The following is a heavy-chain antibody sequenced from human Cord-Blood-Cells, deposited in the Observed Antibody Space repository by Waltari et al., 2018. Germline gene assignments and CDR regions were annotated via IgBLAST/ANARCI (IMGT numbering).Heavy chain of an antibody. CDR3: ARDSSSSWYYYYYGMDV. CDR2: ISSSSSYI. CDR1: GFTFSSYS. Sequence: EVQLVESGGGLVKPGGSLRLSWSASGFTFSSYSMNWVRQAPGKGLEWVSSISSSSSYIYYADSVKGRFTISRDNAKNSLYLQMNSLRAEDTAVYYCARDSSSSWYYYYYGMDVWGQGTTVTVSS. D-gene: IGHD6-13*01. J-gene: IGHJ6*02. V-gene: IGHV3-21*01.